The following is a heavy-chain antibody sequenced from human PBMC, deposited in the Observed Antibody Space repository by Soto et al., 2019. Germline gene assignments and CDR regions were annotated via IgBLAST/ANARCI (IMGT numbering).Heavy chain of an antibody. CDR3: ARVFTSIFCGGGCYRLDLYFDT. J-gene: IGHJ5*02. Sequence: QVQLVQAGAEVKKPGSSLKVSCKTSGVTFSTSGISCVRQGPGQGLEWMGGIIPLYGTPTYARKFQGRGSVIAEESATTSYMELSGLRSDDTAVSYCARVFTSIFCGGGCYRLDLYFDTWGQGSLVVVSS. D-gene: IGHD2-21*01. CDR2: IIPLYGTP. V-gene: IGHV1-69*01. CDR1: GVTFSTSG.